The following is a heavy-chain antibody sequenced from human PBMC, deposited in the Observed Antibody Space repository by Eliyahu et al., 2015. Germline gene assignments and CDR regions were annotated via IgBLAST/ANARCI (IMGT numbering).Heavy chain of an antibody. V-gene: IGHV3-30-3*01. CDR2: ISYDGGNK. D-gene: IGHD6-13*01. CDR1: GFTFSNYA. CDR3: ARVSAASGTAHY. J-gene: IGHJ4*02. Sequence: AASGFTFSNYAMHWVRQAPGKGLEWVAVISYDGGNKFYPDSVKGRFTISRDDSKNTVYLQMNSLRADDTAVYYCARVSAASGTAHYWGQGTLVTVSS.